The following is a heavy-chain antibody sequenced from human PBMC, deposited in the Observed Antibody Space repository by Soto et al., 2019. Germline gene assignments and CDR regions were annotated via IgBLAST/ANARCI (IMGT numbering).Heavy chain of an antibody. V-gene: IGHV1-24*01. J-gene: IGHJ4*02. Sequence: ASVKVSCKVSGYTLTELSMHWVRQAPGKGLEWMGGFDPEDGETIYAQKFQGRVTMTEDTSTDTAYMERSSLRSEDTAVXXXATDIQHYICGSYRFDYWGQGTLVTVSS. CDR1: GYTLTELS. D-gene: IGHD3-16*02. CDR3: ATDIQHYICGSYRFDY. CDR2: FDPEDGET.